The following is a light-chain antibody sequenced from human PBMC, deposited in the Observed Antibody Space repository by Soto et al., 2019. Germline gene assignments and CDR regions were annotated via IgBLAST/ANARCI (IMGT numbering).Light chain of an antibody. J-gene: IGKJ5*01. CDR3: QQTFITPIT. Sequence: IQLTQSPSSLSASVGDSVTITCRASQGISRYLSWYQQKPGRAPKLLISAASTLQSGVPARFSGSGSGTDFTLSITSLQPEDFATYYCQQTFITPITFGQGTRLEIK. V-gene: IGKV1-9*01. CDR2: AAS. CDR1: QGISRY.